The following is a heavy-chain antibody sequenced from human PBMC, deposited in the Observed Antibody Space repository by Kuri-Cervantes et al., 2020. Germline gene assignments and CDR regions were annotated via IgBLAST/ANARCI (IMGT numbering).Heavy chain of an antibody. D-gene: IGHD1-1*01. J-gene: IGHJ6*03. V-gene: IGHV1-69*13. CDR1: GGTFSSYA. CDR3: ASKASYNWNDPRYYYYMDV. CDR2: IIPIFGTA. Sequence: SVKVSCKASGGTFSSYAISWVRQAPGQGLEWMGGIIPIFGTANYAQKLQGRVTITADESTSTAYMELSSLRSEDTAVYYCASKASYNWNDPRYYYYMDVWGKGTTVTVSS.